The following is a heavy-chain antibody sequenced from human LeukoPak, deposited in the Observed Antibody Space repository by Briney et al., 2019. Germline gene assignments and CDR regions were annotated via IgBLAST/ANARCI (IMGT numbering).Heavy chain of an antibody. Sequence: GGSLRLSCAASGFTFSSYSMNWVRQAPGKGLEWVSYISSSSSTIYYADSVKGRFTISRDNAKNSLYLQMNSLRAEDTAVYYCAKDLGGWGRLGLNDYWGQGTLVTVSS. J-gene: IGHJ4*02. CDR1: GFTFSSYS. V-gene: IGHV3-48*01. CDR2: ISSSSSTI. D-gene: IGHD2-21*02. CDR3: AKDLGGWGRLGLNDY.